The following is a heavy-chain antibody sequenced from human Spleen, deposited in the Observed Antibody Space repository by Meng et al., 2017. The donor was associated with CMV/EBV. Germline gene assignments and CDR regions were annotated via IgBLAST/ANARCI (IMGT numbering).Heavy chain of an antibody. CDR2: ISSSGSTI. Sequence: GESLKISCAASGFTFSSYEMNWVRQAPGKGLEWVSYISSSGSTIYYADSVKGRFIISRDNAKNSLYLQMNSLRAEDTAVYYCAREQWLNYYYGMDVWGQGTTVTVSS. D-gene: IGHD6-19*01. V-gene: IGHV3-48*03. CDR1: GFTFSSYE. CDR3: AREQWLNYYYGMDV. J-gene: IGHJ6*02.